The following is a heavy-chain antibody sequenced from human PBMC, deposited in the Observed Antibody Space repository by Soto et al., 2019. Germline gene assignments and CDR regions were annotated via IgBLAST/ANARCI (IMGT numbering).Heavy chain of an antibody. CDR3: ARAGITIFGVVANYYYYGMDV. CDR2: IIPIFGTA. D-gene: IGHD3-3*01. CDR1: GGTFSSYA. V-gene: IGHV1-69*06. J-gene: IGHJ6*02. Sequence: SVKVSCKASGGTFSSYAISWVRQAPGQGLEWMGGIIPIFGTANYAQKFQGRVTITADKSTSTAYMELSSLRSEDTAVYYCARAGITIFGVVANYYYYGMDVWGQGTTVTVSS.